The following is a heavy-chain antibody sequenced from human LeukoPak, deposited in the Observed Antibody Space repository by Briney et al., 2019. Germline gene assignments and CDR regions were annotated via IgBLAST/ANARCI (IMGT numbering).Heavy chain of an antibody. CDR2: ISGNGGST. CDR3: AKPPDTQGYYGMDV. J-gene: IGHJ6*02. Sequence: GGSLRLSCAASGFTFSSYAMSWVRQAPGKGLEWVSAISGNGGSTYYADSVKGRFTISRDNSKNTLYLQMNSLRAEDTAVYYCAKPPDTQGYYGMDVWGQGTTVTVSS. D-gene: IGHD2-2*02. V-gene: IGHV3-23*01. CDR1: GFTFSSYA.